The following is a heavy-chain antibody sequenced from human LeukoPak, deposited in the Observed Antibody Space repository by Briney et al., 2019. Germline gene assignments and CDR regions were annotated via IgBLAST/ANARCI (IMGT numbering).Heavy chain of an antibody. CDR3: ARQSTKDSSGWLFDY. CDR1: GGSISSGSYY. J-gene: IGHJ4*02. D-gene: IGHD6-19*01. CDR2: IYYRGNT. Sequence: PSETLSLTCTVSGGSISSGSYYWAWIRQPPGKGLEWIGSIYYRGNTYYTPSLKGRVTISVDTAKNEFSLKLSSVTAADTAVYYCARQSTKDSSGWLFDYWGQGTLVTVSS. V-gene: IGHV4-39*01.